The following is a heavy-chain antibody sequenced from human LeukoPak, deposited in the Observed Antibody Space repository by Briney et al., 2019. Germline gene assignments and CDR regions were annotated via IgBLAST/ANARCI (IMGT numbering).Heavy chain of an antibody. V-gene: IGHV3-15*01. J-gene: IGHJ4*02. CDR3: TPDPARIAARRY. CDR2: IKSKTDGGTT. CDR1: GFTFSNAW. Sequence: PGGSLRLSCAASGFTFSNAWMSWVRQAPGKGLEWVGRIKSKTDGGTTDYAAPVKGRFTISRDDSKNTLYLQMNSLKTEDTAVYYCTPDPARIAARRYWGQGTLVTVSS. D-gene: IGHD6-6*01.